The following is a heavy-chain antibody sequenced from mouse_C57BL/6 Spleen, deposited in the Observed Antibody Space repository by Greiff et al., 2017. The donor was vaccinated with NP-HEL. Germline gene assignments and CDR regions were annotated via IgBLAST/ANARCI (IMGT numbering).Heavy chain of an antibody. V-gene: IGHV5-15*01. CDR3: ARRDGSSNYAMDY. CDR2: ISNLAYSI. D-gene: IGHD1-1*01. Sequence: EVKLVESGGGLVQPGGSLKLSCAASGFTFSDYGMAWVRQAPRKGPEWVAFISNLAYSIYYADTVTGRFTISRENAKNTLYLEMSSLRSEDTAMYYCARRDGSSNYAMDYWGQGTSVTVSS. J-gene: IGHJ4*01. CDR1: GFTFSDYG.